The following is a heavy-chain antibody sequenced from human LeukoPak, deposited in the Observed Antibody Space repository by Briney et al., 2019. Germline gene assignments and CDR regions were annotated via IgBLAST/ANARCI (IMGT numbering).Heavy chain of an antibody. J-gene: IGHJ4*02. V-gene: IGHV3-23*01. CDR2: ISGSGGST. CDR3: AKAPYSSSWYRPPYFDY. CDR1: GFTFSSYA. D-gene: IGHD6-13*01. Sequence: PGGSLRLSCAASGFTFSSYAMSWVPQAQGKGLEWASAISGSGGSTYYADSVKGQFTISRDNSKNTLYLQMNSLRAEDTAVYYCAKAPYSSSWYRPPYFDYWGQGTLVTVSS.